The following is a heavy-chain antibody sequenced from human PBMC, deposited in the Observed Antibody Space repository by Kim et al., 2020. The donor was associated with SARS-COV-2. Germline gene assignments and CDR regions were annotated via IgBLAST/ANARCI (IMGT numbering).Heavy chain of an antibody. Sequence: ASVKVSCKASGYTFTSYGISWVRQAPGQGLEWMGWISAYNGNTNYAQKLQGRVTMTTDTSTSTAYMELRSLRSDDTAVYYCARDLTTSPEDFWSGYYGIDYWGQGTLVTVSS. CDR3: ARDLTTSPEDFWSGYYGIDY. D-gene: IGHD3-3*01. J-gene: IGHJ4*02. CDR2: ISAYNGNT. V-gene: IGHV1-18*01. CDR1: GYTFTSYG.